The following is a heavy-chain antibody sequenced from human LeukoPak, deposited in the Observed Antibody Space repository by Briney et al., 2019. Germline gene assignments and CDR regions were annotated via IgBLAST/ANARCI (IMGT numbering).Heavy chain of an antibody. D-gene: IGHD5-12*01. CDR3: ARVGRSGYTKDY. J-gene: IGHJ4*02. CDR1: RFAFSTYR. V-gene: IGHV3-48*04. CDR2: ISSSSSTI. Sequence: GGSLSLSCPASRFAFSTYRIEGGGPAPPMGPEWLSYISSSSSTIYYADSVKGRFTVSRDNAENLVYLQMNSLGAEDTAVYYCARVGRSGYTKDYWGQGTLVTVAS.